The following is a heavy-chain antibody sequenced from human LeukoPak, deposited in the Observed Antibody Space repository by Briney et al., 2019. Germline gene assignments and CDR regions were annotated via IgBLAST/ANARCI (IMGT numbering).Heavy chain of an antibody. CDR1: GGSISSGGYS. Sequence: SQTLSLTCTVSGGSISSGGYSWSWIRQHPGKGLEWIGYIYYSGSTYYNPSLKSRVTISVDTSKNQFSLKLSSVTAADTAVYYCARVPGYSYVAYFDYWGQGTLVTVSS. J-gene: IGHJ4*02. D-gene: IGHD5-18*01. CDR3: ARVPGYSYVAYFDY. CDR2: IYYSGST. V-gene: IGHV4-31*03.